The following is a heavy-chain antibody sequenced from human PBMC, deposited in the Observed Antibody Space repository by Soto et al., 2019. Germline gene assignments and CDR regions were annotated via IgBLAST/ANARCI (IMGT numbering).Heavy chain of an antibody. CDR3: ARDARGYCSSTSCYYYYYYMDV. J-gene: IGHJ6*03. Sequence: GGSLRLSCAASGFTVSSNYMSWVRQAPGKGLEWVSVIYSGGSTYYADSVKGRFTISRDNSKNTLYLQMNSLRAEDTAVYYCARDARGYCSSTSCYYYYYYMDVWSKGTTVTVSS. CDR1: GFTVSSNY. V-gene: IGHV3-53*01. CDR2: IYSGGST. D-gene: IGHD2-2*01.